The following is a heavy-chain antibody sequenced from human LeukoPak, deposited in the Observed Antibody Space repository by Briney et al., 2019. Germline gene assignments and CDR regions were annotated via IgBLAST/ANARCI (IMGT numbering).Heavy chain of an antibody. D-gene: IGHD1-7*01. V-gene: IGHV3-30*02. Sequence: GGSLRLSCAASGLTFNTYDMHWVRQAPGKGLEWVTFIRHDGSTKYYADSVKGRFIISRDNSKNTLYLQMNSLRAEDTAVYFCARVGVSGTTEYWYFDLWGRGTLVSVSS. CDR1: GLTFNTYD. CDR3: ARVGVSGTTEYWYFDL. J-gene: IGHJ2*01. CDR2: IRHDGSTK.